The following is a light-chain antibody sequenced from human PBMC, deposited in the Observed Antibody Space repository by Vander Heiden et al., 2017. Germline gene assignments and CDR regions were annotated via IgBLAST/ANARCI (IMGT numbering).Light chain of an antibody. Sequence: DIQMTQSPSTLSASVGDRVTITCRASQSISTWVAWYQQKAGKAPKLLIYKASSLESEVPSRFSDSGSETEFTFTISSLQPDDFATYYCQQYKTSSGTFGQGTKVEVK. J-gene: IGKJ1*01. CDR3: QQYKTSSGT. CDR2: KAS. CDR1: QSISTW. V-gene: IGKV1-5*03.